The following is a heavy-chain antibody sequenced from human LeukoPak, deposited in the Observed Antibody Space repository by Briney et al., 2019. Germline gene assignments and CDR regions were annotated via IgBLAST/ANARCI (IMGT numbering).Heavy chain of an antibody. V-gene: IGHV1-69*02. Sequence: SVKASCKASGGTFSSYTISWVRQAPGQGLEWMGRIIPILGIANYAQKFQGRVTITADKSTSTAYMELSSLRSEDTAVYYCARGVVGATDDYWGQGTLVTVSS. D-gene: IGHD1-26*01. CDR3: ARGVVGATDDY. J-gene: IGHJ4*02. CDR1: GGTFSSYT. CDR2: IIPILGIA.